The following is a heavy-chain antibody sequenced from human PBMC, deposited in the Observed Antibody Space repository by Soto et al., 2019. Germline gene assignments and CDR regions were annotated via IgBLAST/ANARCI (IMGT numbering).Heavy chain of an antibody. CDR3: GSGAVPAAMGVNFDY. CDR1: GFTFSSYS. V-gene: IGHV3-48*01. D-gene: IGHD2-2*01. CDR2: ISSSSSTI. J-gene: IGHJ4*02. Sequence: GGSLRLSCAASGFTFSSYSMNWVRPAPGKGLEWVSYISSSSSTIYYADSVKGRFTISRDNAKKSLYLQMNSLRAEDTAVYYCGSGAVPAAMGVNFDYWGQGT.